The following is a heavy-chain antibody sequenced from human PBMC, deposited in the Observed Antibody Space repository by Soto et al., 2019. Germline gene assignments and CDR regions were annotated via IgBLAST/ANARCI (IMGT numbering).Heavy chain of an antibody. J-gene: IGHJ4*02. CDR3: ASTPFWSGYQHDVGKYYFDY. Sequence: ASVKVSCKASGGTFSSYAISWVRQAPGQGLEWMGGIIPIFGTANYAQKFQGRVTITADESTSTAYMELSSLRSEDTAVYYCASTPFWSGYQHDVGKYYFDYWGQGTLVTVSS. V-gene: IGHV1-69*13. D-gene: IGHD3-3*01. CDR1: GGTFSSYA. CDR2: IIPIFGTA.